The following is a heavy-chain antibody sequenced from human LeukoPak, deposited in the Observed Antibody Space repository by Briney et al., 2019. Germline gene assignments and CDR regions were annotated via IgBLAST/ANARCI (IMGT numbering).Heavy chain of an antibody. J-gene: IGHJ3*02. CDR2: MNPNSGNT. CDR3: ARGKGSGWFDAFDI. D-gene: IGHD6-19*01. Sequence: ASVKVSCKASGYTFTGYYMHWVRQAPGQGLEWMGWMNPNSGNTGYAQKFQGRVTITADESTSTAYMELSSLRSEDTAVYYCARGKGSGWFDAFDIWGQGTMVTVSS. CDR1: GYTFTGYY. V-gene: IGHV1-8*03.